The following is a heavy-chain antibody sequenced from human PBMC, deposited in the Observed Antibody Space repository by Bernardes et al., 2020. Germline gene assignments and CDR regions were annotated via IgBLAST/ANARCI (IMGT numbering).Heavy chain of an antibody. J-gene: IGHJ6*04. CDR3: TSRRCSSTSCYDYYYYYGMDV. CDR2: IRSKANSYAT. V-gene: IGHV3-73*01. CDR1: GFTFSGSA. Sequence: VGSLRLSCAASGFTFSGSAMHWVRQASGKGLEWVGRIRSKANSYATAYAASVKGRFTISRDDSKNTAYLQMNSLKTEDTAVYYCTSRRCSSTSCYDYYYYYGMDVWGKGTTVTVSS. D-gene: IGHD2-2*01.